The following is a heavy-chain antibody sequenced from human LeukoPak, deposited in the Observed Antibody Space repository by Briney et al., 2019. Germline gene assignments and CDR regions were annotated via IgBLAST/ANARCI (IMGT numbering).Heavy chain of an antibody. CDR3: ARGGGYSGYESGY. D-gene: IGHD5-12*01. Sequence: SETLSLTCTVSGGSVSSGSYYSSWSRQPPGKGLEWIGYIYYSGSTNYNPSLKSRVTISVDTSKNQFSLKLSSVTAADTAVYYCARGGGYSGYESGYWGQGTLVTVSS. CDR2: IYYSGST. CDR1: GGSVSSGSYY. J-gene: IGHJ4*02. V-gene: IGHV4-61*01.